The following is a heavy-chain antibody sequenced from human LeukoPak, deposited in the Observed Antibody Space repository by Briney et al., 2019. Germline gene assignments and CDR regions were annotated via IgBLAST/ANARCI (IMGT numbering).Heavy chain of an antibody. V-gene: IGHV3-11*04. CDR1: GFTVSSNY. CDR2: LSGGGDTA. J-gene: IGHJ6*02. CDR3: ARKAAAGIYYYYGMDV. D-gene: IGHD6-13*01. Sequence: GGSLRLSCAASGFTVSSNYMSWVRQAPGKGLQWVSSLSGGGDTAYYADSVKGRFTISRDDAKNSLYLQMNSLRAEDTAVYYCARKAAAGIYYYYGMDVWGQGTTVTVSS.